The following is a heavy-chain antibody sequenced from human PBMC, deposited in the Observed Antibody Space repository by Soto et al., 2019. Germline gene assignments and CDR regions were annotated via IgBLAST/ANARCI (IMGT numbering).Heavy chain of an antibody. J-gene: IGHJ5*02. CDR1: GFTFSSYW. CDR3: ARSQPGDLEGFDP. V-gene: IGHV3-7*01. D-gene: IGHD3-10*01. Sequence: GGSLRLSCAASGFTFSSYWMSWVRQAPGKGLEWVANIKQDGSEKYYVDSVKGRFTISRDNAKNSLYLQMNSLRAEDTAVYYCARSQPGDLEGFDPWGQGTLVTVSS. CDR2: IKQDGSEK.